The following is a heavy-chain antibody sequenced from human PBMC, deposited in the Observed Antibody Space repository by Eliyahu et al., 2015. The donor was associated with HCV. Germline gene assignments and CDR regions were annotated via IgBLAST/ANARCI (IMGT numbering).Heavy chain of an antibody. Sequence: XLQLQESGPGLVKPSETLSLXXTVSGGSIXXSSXYXGWIRQPPGKGLEWVGNIYYXGITYYNPSLKSRVTISLDTSKNQFSLRLSSVTAADTAVYYCARLPVVSGWDYFDYWGQGTLVTVSS. J-gene: IGHJ4*02. CDR2: IYYXGIT. CDR3: ARLPVVSGWDYFDY. CDR1: GGSIXXSSXY. V-gene: IGHV4-39*07. D-gene: IGHD2-15*01.